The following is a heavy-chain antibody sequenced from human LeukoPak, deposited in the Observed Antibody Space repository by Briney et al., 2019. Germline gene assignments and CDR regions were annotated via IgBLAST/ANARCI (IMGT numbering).Heavy chain of an antibody. D-gene: IGHD6-13*01. V-gene: IGHV3-30-3*01. Sequence: GRSLRLSCAASGFTFSSNAMHWVRQAPGKGLEWVAVISYDGSNKYYADSVKGRFTISRDNSKNALYLQMNSLRAEDTAVYYCARAGYPHPVDYWGQGTLVIVSS. CDR1: GFTFSSNA. CDR3: ARAGYPHPVDY. J-gene: IGHJ4*02. CDR2: ISYDGSNK.